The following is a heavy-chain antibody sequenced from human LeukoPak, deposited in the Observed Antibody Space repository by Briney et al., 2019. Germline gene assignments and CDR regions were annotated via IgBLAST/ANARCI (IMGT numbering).Heavy chain of an antibody. D-gene: IGHD3-9*01. CDR2: IYHSGST. CDR3: ARQAYYDILTGYYNRMWFDY. J-gene: IGHJ4*02. CDR1: GYSISSGYY. V-gene: IGHV4-38-2*02. Sequence: SETLSLTRTVSGYSISSGYYWGWIRQPPGKGLEWIGSIYHSGSTYYNPSLKSRVTISVDTSKNQFSLKLSSVTAADTAVYYCARQAYYDILTGYYNRMWFDYWGQGTLVTVSS.